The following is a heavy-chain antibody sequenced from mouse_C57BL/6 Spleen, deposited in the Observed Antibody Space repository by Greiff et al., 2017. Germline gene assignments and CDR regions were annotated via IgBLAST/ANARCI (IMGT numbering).Heavy chain of an antibody. J-gene: IGHJ2*01. V-gene: IGHV1-42*01. CDR2: INPSTGGT. CDR3: ARVPSYYYGSSLFDY. Sequence: VHVKQSGPELVKPGASVKISCKASGYSFTGYYMNWVKQSPEKSLEWIGEINPSTGGTTYNQKFKAKATLTVDKSSSTAYMQLKSLTSEDSAVYYCARVPSYYYGSSLFDYWGQGTTLTVSS. CDR1: GYSFTGYY. D-gene: IGHD1-1*01.